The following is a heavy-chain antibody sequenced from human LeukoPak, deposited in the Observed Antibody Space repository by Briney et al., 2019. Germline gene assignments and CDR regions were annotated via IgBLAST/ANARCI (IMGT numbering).Heavy chain of an antibody. CDR2: IEPAGSAT. V-gene: IGHV3-7*01. CDR3: GRFGYVSAVDT. D-gene: IGHD2-15*01. J-gene: IGHJ5*02. CDR1: GLAFRSFL. Sequence: GGSLRLSCGASGLAFRSFLMTWLRPAPGKGVEVVASIEPAGSATYYADSVKGRFTISRDNTKNLLYLKMNSLTAEDSAVYHCGRFGYVSAVDTWGQGALVTVSS.